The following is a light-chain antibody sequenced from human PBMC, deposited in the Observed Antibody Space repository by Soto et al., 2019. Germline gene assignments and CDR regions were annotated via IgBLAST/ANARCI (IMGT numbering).Light chain of an antibody. CDR1: SGDIGRYDF. V-gene: IGLV2-8*01. Sequence: QSALTQPPSASGSPGQSVTISCSGTSGDIGRYDFVSWYQLHPGKVPKLLIYEVDKRPSGVPDRFSGSKSGDRAALTVSGLQPEDEAAYHCSSYSGGNIVVFGGGTKLTVL. J-gene: IGLJ2*01. CDR3: SSYSGGNIVV. CDR2: EVD.